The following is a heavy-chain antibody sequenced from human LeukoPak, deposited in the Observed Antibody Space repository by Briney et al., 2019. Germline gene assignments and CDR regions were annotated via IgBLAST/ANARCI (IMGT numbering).Heavy chain of an antibody. V-gene: IGHV3-23*01. D-gene: IGHD3-16*01. Sequence: GGSLRLSCAASGFTFSSYAMSWVRQAPGKGLEWGSAISGSGGSTYYADSVKGRFTISRDNSKNTLYLQMNSLRAEDTAVYSCAKGGMRDDYVDYLDYWGQGTLVTVSS. CDR1: GFTFSSYA. CDR2: ISGSGGST. J-gene: IGHJ4*02. CDR3: AKGGMRDDYVDYLDY.